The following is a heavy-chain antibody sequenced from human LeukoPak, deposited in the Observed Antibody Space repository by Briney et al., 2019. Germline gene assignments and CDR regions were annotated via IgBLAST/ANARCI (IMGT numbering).Heavy chain of an antibody. CDR3: ARVRDSTGYYHRDAFNI. D-gene: IGHD3-22*01. CDR2: INPHSGGA. Sequence: ASVKVSCKASGYTFTAYYMHWVRQAPGQGLEWMGRINPHSGGANYAQKFQGGVTMTRDTSISTAYLELSRLRSDDTAVYFCARVRDSTGYYHRDAFNIWGQGTLVTVSS. V-gene: IGHV1-2*06. J-gene: IGHJ3*02. CDR1: GYTFTAYY.